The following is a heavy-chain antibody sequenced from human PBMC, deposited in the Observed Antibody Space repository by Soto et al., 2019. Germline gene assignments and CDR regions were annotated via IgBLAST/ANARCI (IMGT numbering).Heavy chain of an antibody. CDR1: GGSVSSGSYY. J-gene: IGHJ6*02. CDR2: IYYTGST. V-gene: IGHV4-61*01. CDR3: AREGTPGPYTYYAMDV. Sequence: SETLSLTCTVSGGSVSSGSYYWSWIRQPPGKGLEWIGYIYYTGSTNYKPSLKSRVTISVDTSKNQFSLKLSSVTAADTAVYYWAREGTPGPYTYYAMDVGGQGTRVTV. D-gene: IGHD1-1*01.